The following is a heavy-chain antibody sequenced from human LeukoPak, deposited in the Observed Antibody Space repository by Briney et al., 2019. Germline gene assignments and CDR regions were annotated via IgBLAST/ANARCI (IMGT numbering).Heavy chain of an antibody. J-gene: IGHJ6*03. CDR3: ARYIYGDYGMYYYYYMDV. CDR2: ISSSSNTI. D-gene: IGHD4-17*01. V-gene: IGHV3-48*01. Sequence: QPGGSLRLSCAASGFTFSSYSMNWVRQAPGKGLEWVSYISSSSNTIYYADSVKGRFTISRDNAKNSLYLQMNSLRAEDTAVYYCARYIYGDYGMYYYYYMDVWSKGTTVTVSS. CDR1: GFTFSSYS.